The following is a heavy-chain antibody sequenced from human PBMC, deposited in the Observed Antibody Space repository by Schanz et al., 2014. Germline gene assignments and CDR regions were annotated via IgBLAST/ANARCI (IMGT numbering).Heavy chain of an antibody. V-gene: IGHV1-69*08. Sequence: QILLVQPGPEVKKPGSSVKVSCKASGGTFSSYTISWVRQAPGQGLEWMGRIIPVLNIATYAQRFQGRVSITADTSTNTAYMELSSLRSEDTAVYYCAREVGLYDRGWFDPWGQGTLVTVSS. D-gene: IGHD3-22*01. CDR2: IIPVLNIA. J-gene: IGHJ5*02. CDR3: AREVGLYDRGWFDP. CDR1: GGTFSSYT.